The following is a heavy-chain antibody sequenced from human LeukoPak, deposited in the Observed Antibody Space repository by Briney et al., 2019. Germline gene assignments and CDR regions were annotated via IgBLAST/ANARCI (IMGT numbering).Heavy chain of an antibody. D-gene: IGHD3-22*01. Sequence: ASVKVSGKASGYTFTGYYMHWVRQAPGQGLEWMGWINANSGDTKYAQKFQGRVTMTRDTSISTAYMELSRLRSDDTAMYYCAREISGYSDYWGQGTLVTVPS. CDR2: INANSGDT. CDR1: GYTFTGYY. CDR3: AREISGYSDY. J-gene: IGHJ4*02. V-gene: IGHV1-2*02.